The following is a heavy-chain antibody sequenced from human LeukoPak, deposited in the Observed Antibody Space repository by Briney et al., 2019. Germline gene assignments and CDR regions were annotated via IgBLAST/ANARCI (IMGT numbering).Heavy chain of an antibody. V-gene: IGHV3-53*01. Sequence: GGSLRLSCAASGLIVSSSFMSWVRQAPGKGLEWVSIIYSNGNTYYADSVKGRFTIARDKSKNTLSLPMNSLRAEDTAVYYCAILGDLNGGTDYWGQGTLVTVSS. J-gene: IGHJ4*02. CDR2: IYSNGNT. CDR1: GLIVSSSF. D-gene: IGHD3-16*01. CDR3: AILGDLNGGTDY.